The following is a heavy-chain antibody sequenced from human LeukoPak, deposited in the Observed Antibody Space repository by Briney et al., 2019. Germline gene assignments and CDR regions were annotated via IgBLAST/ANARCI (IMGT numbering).Heavy chain of an antibody. CDR3: AKLTNSWFDP. Sequence: SETLSLTCTVSGGSISSYYWSWIRQPPGKGLEWIGYIYYSGSTNYNPSLKSRVTMSVDTSKNQFSLKLSSVTAADTAVYYCAKLTNSWFDPWGQGTLVAVSS. CDR2: IYYSGST. CDR1: GGSISSYY. V-gene: IGHV4-59*01. J-gene: IGHJ5*02. D-gene: IGHD2-2*01.